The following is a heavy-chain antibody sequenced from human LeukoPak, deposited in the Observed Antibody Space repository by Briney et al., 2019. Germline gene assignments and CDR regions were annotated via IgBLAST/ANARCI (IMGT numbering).Heavy chain of an antibody. D-gene: IGHD3-10*01. J-gene: IGHJ5*02. CDR2: IYYSGGT. V-gene: IGHV4-39*01. CDR3: ARHGSGYWFDP. Sequence: SETLSLTCTVSGGSISSSSYYWGWIRQPPGKGLEWIGSIYYSGGTYYNPSLKSRVTISVDTSKNQFSLKLSSVTAADTAVYYCARHGSGYWFDPWGQGTLVTVSS. CDR1: GGSISSSSYY.